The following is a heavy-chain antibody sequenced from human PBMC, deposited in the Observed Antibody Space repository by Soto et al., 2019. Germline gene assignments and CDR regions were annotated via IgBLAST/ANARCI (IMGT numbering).Heavy chain of an antibody. CDR1: GGTFSAYA. CDR3: ARTNPTKYYGYVWGDYRLEGMDV. J-gene: IGHJ6*02. Sequence: ASVKVSCKASGGTFSAYAISWVRQAPGQGLEWMGGILPLSGTSNYTQRFQGRVTITADKSTSTAYMELSSLRSDDTAVYYCARTNPTKYYGYVWGDYRLEGMDVWRQGTSVTAFS. D-gene: IGHD3-16*02. V-gene: IGHV1-69*06. CDR2: ILPLSGTS.